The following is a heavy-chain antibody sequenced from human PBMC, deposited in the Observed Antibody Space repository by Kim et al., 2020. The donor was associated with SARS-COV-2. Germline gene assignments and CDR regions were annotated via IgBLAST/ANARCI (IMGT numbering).Heavy chain of an antibody. CDR1: GYIFTGFG. CDR2: ISPYSGNT. V-gene: IGHV1-18*01. CDR3: ARDFFSMTTGYFDY. Sequence: ASVKVSCKASGYIFTGFGLGWVRQAPRQGLEWLGWISPYSGNTHYAQKFQGRATLTADTSTSTAYMELKSLRTDDTAVYYCARDFFSMTTGYFDYWGQGALVTVSS. J-gene: IGHJ4*02. D-gene: IGHD4-17*01.